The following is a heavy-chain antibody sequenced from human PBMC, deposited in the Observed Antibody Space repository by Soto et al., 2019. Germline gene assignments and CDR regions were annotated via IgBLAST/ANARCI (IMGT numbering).Heavy chain of an antibody. Sequence: QVQLVESGGGVVQPGRSLRLSCAASGFTFSSSGMHWVRQAPGKGLEWVAVIWSDEINKHYADYVEGRFTISRENSKNTLYLHMNSLRAEDTAVYYCASYDGGGHYYYWGQGTLVIVSS. CDR1: GFTFSSSG. CDR2: IWSDEINK. D-gene: IGHD3-22*01. CDR3: ASYDGGGHYYY. J-gene: IGHJ4*02. V-gene: IGHV3-33*03.